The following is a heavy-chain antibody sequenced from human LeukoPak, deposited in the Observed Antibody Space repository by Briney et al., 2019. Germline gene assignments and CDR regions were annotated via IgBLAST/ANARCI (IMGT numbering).Heavy chain of an antibody. D-gene: IGHD5-12*01. J-gene: IGHJ4*02. CDR3: ARDEGTSGYDLLDY. CDR2: IKQDGGEK. V-gene: IGHV3-7*01. Sequence: PGGSPRLSCAASGFTFSSYWMSWVRQAPGKGLEWVATIKQDGGEKYYVDSVKGRFTISRDNAKDSLYLQMNSLRAEDTAVYYCARDEGTSGYDLLDYWGQGTLVTVSS. CDR1: GFTFSSYW.